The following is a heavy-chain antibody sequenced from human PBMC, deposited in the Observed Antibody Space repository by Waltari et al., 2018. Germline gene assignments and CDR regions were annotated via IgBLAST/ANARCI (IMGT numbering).Heavy chain of an antibody. Sequence: EVQMLESGGGLIQPGGSLRLSCEASGFTFDNYAMSWVRQAPGKGLRWVSNLGDGADSAYYADSVKGRLTISRDNSKDTLYLQMQSLRVEDTAIYYCARLIRGGWFDPWGQGTLVTVSS. V-gene: IGHV3-23*01. CDR3: ARLIRGGWFDP. CDR2: LGDGADSA. J-gene: IGHJ5*02. CDR1: GFTFDNYA. D-gene: IGHD3-16*01.